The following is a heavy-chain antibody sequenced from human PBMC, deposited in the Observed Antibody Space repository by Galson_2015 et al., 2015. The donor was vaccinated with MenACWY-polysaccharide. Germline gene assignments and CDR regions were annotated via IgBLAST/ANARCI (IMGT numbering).Heavy chain of an antibody. CDR3: AKDTGQGEYADSWGTFDI. CDR1: GFTFSSYA. V-gene: IGHV3-23*01. Sequence: SLRLSCAASGFTFSSYAMSWVRQAPGKGLEWVSGVSASGGSTVYTDSAKGRFTMSRDNSKRALYLQMNSQRAEDAAVYYCAKDTGQGEYADSWGTFDIWGRGTMVTVSS. D-gene: IGHD3-16*01. J-gene: IGHJ3*02. CDR2: VSASGGST.